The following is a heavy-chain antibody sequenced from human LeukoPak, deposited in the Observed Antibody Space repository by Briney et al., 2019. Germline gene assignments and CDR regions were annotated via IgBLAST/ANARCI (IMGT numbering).Heavy chain of an antibody. CDR3: ARGETFYYDTSGYYSAEYFQH. J-gene: IGHJ1*01. CDR2: IYYSGST. Sequence: SETLSLTCTVSGGSISSYYWSWIRQPPGKGLEWIGYIYYSGSTNYNPSLKSRVTISVDTSKNQFSLKLSSVTAADTAVYYCARGETFYYDTSGYYSAEYFQHWGQGTLVTVSS. CDR1: GGSISSYY. D-gene: IGHD3-22*01. V-gene: IGHV4-59*12.